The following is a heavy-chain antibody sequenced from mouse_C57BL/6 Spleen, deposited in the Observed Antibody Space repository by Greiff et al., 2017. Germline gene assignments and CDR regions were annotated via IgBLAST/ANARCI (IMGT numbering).Heavy chain of an antibody. D-gene: IGHD3-2*02. CDR2: IDPSDSYT. V-gene: IGHV1-69*01. CDR1: GYTFTSYW. Sequence: VQLQQPGAELVMPGASVKLSCKASGYTFTSYWMHWVKQRPGQGLGWIGEIDPSDSYTNYNQKFKGKSTLTVDKSSSTAYMQLSSLTSEDSAVYYCARSSSGHYFDYWGQGTTLTVSS. J-gene: IGHJ2*01. CDR3: ARSSSGHYFDY.